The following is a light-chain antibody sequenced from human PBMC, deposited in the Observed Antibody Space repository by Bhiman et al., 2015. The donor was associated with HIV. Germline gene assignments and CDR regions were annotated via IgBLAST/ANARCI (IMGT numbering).Light chain of an antibody. V-gene: IGLV3-21*01. CDR3: QSRDSSSSRV. Sequence: SYELTQPPSVSVAPGKTARITCGGNNIGSKSVHWYQQKPGQAPVLVIYYDSDRPSGIPERFSGSNSGNTASLTITGAQAEDEADYYCQSRDSSSSRVFGGGTKLTVL. CDR2: YDS. CDR1: NIGSKS. J-gene: IGLJ3*02.